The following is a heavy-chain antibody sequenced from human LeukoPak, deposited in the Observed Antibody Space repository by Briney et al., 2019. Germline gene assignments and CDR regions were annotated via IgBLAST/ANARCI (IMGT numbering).Heavy chain of an antibody. V-gene: IGHV3-23*01. D-gene: IGHD3-9*01. J-gene: IGHJ4*02. Sequence: GGSLRLSCAASGFTFSNYAMSWVRQAPGKGLEWVSAILGSGGSTYYADSVKGRFTVSRDNSKSTLYLQMNSLRAEDTALYYCAKWGDYDVLTGYYVPDYWGQGTLVTVFS. CDR1: GFTFSNYA. CDR3: AKWGDYDVLTGYYVPDY. CDR2: ILGSGGST.